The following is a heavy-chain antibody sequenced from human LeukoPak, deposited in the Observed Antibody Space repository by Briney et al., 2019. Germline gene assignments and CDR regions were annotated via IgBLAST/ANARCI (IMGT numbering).Heavy chain of an antibody. CDR1: GFTFSRYA. D-gene: IGHD2/OR15-2a*01. CDR2: IGTNEERT. CDR3: AKDLDSTDLYDNAD. Sequence: GGSLRLSCVASGFTFSRYAMNWVRQTPGKGLEWVSLIGTNEERTHYADSVKGRFAISRDNSKNTLFLQMNSLRAEDTAVYYCAKDLDSTDLYDNADWGQGTLVTVSS. J-gene: IGHJ1*01. V-gene: IGHV3-23*01.